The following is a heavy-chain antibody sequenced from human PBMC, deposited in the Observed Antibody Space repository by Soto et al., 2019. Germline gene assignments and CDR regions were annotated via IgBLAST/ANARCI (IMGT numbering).Heavy chain of an antibody. CDR3: ARDPWIQLWLPAEEDY. J-gene: IGHJ4*02. D-gene: IGHD5-18*01. V-gene: IGHV3-21*01. Sequence: EVQLVESGGGLVKPGGSLRLSCAASGFTFSSYSMNWVRQAPGKGLEWVSSISSSSSYIYYADSVKGRFTISRDNAKNSLYLQMNSLRAEDTAVYYCARDPWIQLWLPAEEDYWGQGTLVTVSS. CDR2: ISSSSSYI. CDR1: GFTFSSYS.